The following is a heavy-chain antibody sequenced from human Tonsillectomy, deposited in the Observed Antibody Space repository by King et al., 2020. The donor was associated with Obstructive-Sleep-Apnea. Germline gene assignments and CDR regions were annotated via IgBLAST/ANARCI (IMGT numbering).Heavy chain of an antibody. CDR1: GFTFDDYA. Sequence: VQLVESGGGLVQPGWSLRLSCAGSGFTFDDYAMHWVRQAPGEGLEWVSGISWNSGSIGYADSVKGRFTIARENAKNSLYLQMNSLRAEDTALYYCAKDGSYSGTYYFDSWGQGTLVTVSS. J-gene: IGHJ4*02. V-gene: IGHV3-9*01. CDR2: ISWNSGSI. CDR3: AKDGSYSGTYYFDS. D-gene: IGHD1-26*01.